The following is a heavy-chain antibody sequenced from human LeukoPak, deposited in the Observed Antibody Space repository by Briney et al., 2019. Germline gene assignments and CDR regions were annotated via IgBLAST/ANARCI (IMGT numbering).Heavy chain of an antibody. J-gene: IGHJ4*02. Sequence: GGSLRLSCAASGFTFSDYQMSWIRQAPGRGLEWVSYITGSSSYTNYADSVKGRFTISRDNAANSLYLQINSLRAEDTALYYCARDRGYSGSLLYFDYWGQGTLVTVSS. CDR2: ITGSSSYT. CDR3: ARDRGYSGSLLYFDY. CDR1: GFTFSDYQ. V-gene: IGHV3-11*05. D-gene: IGHD5-12*01.